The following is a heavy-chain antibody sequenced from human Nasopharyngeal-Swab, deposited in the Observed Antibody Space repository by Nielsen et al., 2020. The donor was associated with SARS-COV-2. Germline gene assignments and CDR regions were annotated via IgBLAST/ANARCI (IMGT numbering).Heavy chain of an antibody. J-gene: IGHJ4*02. CDR1: GDSVSSFSVF. D-gene: IGHD7-27*01. Sequence: SPTLSLTCAISGDSVSSFSVFWNWIRQSPSRGLEWLGRTFYLSRWYYEYAPSVKGRISFSADTSRNHVSLHLNSVTPEDTAVYYCARGLGTIHFDFWGQGNSVTVSS. CDR3: ARGLGTIHFDF. CDR2: TFYLSRWYY. V-gene: IGHV6-1*01.